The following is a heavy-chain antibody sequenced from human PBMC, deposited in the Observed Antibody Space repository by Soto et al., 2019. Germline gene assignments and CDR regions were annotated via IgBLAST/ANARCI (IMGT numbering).Heavy chain of an antibody. V-gene: IGHV3-30*18. CDR3: AKQWDTAMVIGTFDY. J-gene: IGHJ4*02. CDR2: ISYDGSNK. CDR1: GFTFSSYG. D-gene: IGHD5-18*01. Sequence: QVQLVESGGGVVQPGRSLRLSCAASGFTFSSYGMHWVRQAPGKGLEWVAVISYDGSNKYYADSVKGRFTISRDNSKNTLYRQMNSRRADDTAVYYCAKQWDTAMVIGTFDYTGQGTLVTVSS.